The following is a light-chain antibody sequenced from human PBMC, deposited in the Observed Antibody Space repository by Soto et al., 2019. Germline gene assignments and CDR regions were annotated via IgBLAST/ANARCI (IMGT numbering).Light chain of an antibody. CDR3: QQYGSSPFT. CDR1: QSIRNS. CDR2: GAS. V-gene: IGKV3-20*01. Sequence: EIVMTQSPATLSVSPGARAPLSCRARQSIRNSLAWYQQKPGQAPRLLLYGASTRATGIPARFSGSGSGTDFTLTISRLEPEDFAVYYCQQYGSSPFTFGPGTKVDNK. J-gene: IGKJ3*01.